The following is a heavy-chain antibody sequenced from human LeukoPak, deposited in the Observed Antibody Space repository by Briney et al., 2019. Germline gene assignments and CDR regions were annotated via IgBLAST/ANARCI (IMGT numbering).Heavy chain of an antibody. J-gene: IGHJ4*02. CDR2: IYYSGST. V-gene: IGHV4-61*01. CDR3: ARDSVDRGGYGLLDY. CDR1: GGSVSSGSYY. Sequence: SETLSLTCTVSGGSVSSGSYYWSWIRQPPGKGLEWIGHIYYSGSTNYNPSLKSRVTISVDTSKNQFSLKLRSVTAADTAVYYSARDSVDRGGYGLLDYWGQGTLVTVSS. D-gene: IGHD5-18*01.